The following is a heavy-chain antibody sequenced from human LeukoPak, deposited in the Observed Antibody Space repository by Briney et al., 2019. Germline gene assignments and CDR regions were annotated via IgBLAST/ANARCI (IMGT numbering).Heavy chain of an antibody. CDR2: IYYSGNT. V-gene: IGHV4-39*07. CDR3: ARRYCSGGSCYSGFFRGSSRHLLRLVWFDP. J-gene: IGHJ5*02. Sequence: SETLSLTCTVSGGSIRSTSYYWGWIRQPPGKGLEWIGSIYYSGNTYYNPSLKSRVTISVDTSKNQFSLKLSSVTAADTAVYYCARRYCSGGSCYSGFFRGSSRHLLRLVWFDPWGQGTLVTVSS. CDR1: GGSIRSTSYY. D-gene: IGHD2-15*01.